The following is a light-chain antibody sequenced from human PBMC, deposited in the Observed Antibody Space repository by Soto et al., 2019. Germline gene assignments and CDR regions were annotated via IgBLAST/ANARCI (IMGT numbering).Light chain of an antibody. J-gene: IGKJ1*01. CDR2: RAS. CDR3: QQNNRYPWT. Sequence: DIQMTQSPSTLSASVGDRVTITCRASQSVNDYLAWYRQKPGKAPNLLIYRASNLEIGVPSRFSGSGSGTEFTLTISSLQPDDFATYYCQQNNRYPWTFGQGTKVELK. CDR1: QSVNDY. V-gene: IGKV1-5*03.